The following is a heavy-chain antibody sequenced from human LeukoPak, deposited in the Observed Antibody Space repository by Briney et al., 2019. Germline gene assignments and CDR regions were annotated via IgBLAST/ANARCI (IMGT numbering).Heavy chain of an antibody. CDR1: GFTFSSYA. V-gene: IGHV3-30*04. D-gene: IGHD4-11*01. CDR3: AKPYSNYANSDY. CDR2: ISYDGSNK. Sequence: GGSLRLSCAASGFTFSSYAMHWVRQAPGKGLEWVAVISYDGSNKYYADSVKGRFTISRDNSKNTLYLQMNSLRAEDTAVYYCAKPYSNYANSDYWGQGTLVTVSS. J-gene: IGHJ4*02.